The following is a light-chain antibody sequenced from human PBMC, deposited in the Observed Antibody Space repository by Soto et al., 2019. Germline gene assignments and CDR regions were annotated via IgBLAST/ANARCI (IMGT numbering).Light chain of an antibody. J-gene: IGKJ2*01. V-gene: IGKV3-20*01. Sequence: EIVLTQSPGTLSLSPGERATLSCRASQSVSSTYLAWYQQKPGQAPRLLIHGASSRATGIPDRFSGSGSGADFTLTISRLEPEDFAVYYCQQFVSSSMYTVGQGTKLEI. CDR2: GAS. CDR3: QQFVSSSMYT. CDR1: QSVSSTY.